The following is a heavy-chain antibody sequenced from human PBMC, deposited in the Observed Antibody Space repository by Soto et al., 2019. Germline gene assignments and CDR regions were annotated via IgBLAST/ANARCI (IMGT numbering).Heavy chain of an antibody. CDR1: SVSNAW. J-gene: IGHJ4*02. CDR3: TTGGYFGRDGYKEYYCDY. D-gene: IGHD5-12*01. V-gene: IGHV3-15*07. Sequence: SVSNAWMNWVRQAPGKGLEWVGRIKSKTDGGTTDYAAPVKGRFTISRDDSKNTLYLQMNSLKTEDTAVYYCTTGGYFGRDGYKEYYCDYWGQGTLVTVSS. CDR2: IKSKTDGGTT.